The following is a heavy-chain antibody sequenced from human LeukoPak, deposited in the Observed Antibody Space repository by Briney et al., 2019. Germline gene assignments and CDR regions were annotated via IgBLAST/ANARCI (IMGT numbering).Heavy chain of an antibody. CDR1: GYTFTSYG. CDR3: ARTPRSYPKEFDY. V-gene: IGHV1-18*01. D-gene: IGHD1-26*01. CDR2: ISAYNGNT. J-gene: IGHJ4*02. Sequence: ASVKVSCKASGYTFTSYGISWVRQAPGQGLERMGWISAYNGNTNYAQKLQGRVTMTTDTSTNTAYMDLRSLRSDDTAVYYCARTPRSYPKEFDYWGQGTLVTVSS.